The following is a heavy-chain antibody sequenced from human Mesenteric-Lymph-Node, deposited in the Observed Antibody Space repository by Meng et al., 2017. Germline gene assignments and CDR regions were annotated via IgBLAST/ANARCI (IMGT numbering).Heavy chain of an antibody. V-gene: IGHV1-18*04. CDR2: ISAYNGNT. CDR3: ARDGSFLEWSNLSYYFDY. Sequence: ASVKVSCKASGYTFTGYYMHWVRQAPGQGLEWMGWISAYNGNTNYAQKLQGRVTMTTDTSTSTAYMELRSLRSDDTAVYYCARDGSFLEWSNLSYYFDYWGQGTLVTVSS. D-gene: IGHD3-3*01. J-gene: IGHJ4*02. CDR1: GYTFTGYY.